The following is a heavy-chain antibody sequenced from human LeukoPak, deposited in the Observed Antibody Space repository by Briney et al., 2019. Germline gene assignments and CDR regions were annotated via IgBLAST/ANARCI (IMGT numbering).Heavy chain of an antibody. D-gene: IGHD4-23*01. V-gene: IGHV3-23*01. CDR3: AKDQYSTVVPRPLDFDY. J-gene: IGHJ4*02. CDR1: GFTFGDYA. CDR2: ISGSGGSS. Sequence: GGSLRLSCTASGFTFGDYALSWFRQAPGKGLEWVSAISGSGGSSYYADSVKGRFTISRDNSKNTLYLQMNSLRAEDTAVYYCAKDQYSTVVPRPLDFDYWGQGTLVTVSS.